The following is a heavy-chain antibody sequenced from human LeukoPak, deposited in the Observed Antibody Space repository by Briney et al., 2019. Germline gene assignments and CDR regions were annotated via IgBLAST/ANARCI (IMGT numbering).Heavy chain of an antibody. CDR2: MHPDNGNT. D-gene: IGHD3-10*01. V-gene: IGHV1-8*01. CDR3: ARGHGSAFDP. CDR1: GYAFTNYD. Sequence: ASVKVSCKTSGYAFTNYDINWVRQAPGQGLEWMGWMHPDNGNTGYAQKSQGRVTMTRNTSITTAYMELRSLRSDDTAVYYCARGHGSAFDPWGQGTLVTVSS. J-gene: IGHJ5*02.